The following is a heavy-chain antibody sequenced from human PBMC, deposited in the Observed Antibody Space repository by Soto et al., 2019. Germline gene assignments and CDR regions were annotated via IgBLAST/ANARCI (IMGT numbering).Heavy chain of an antibody. CDR3: ARGDSLLRPFDY. CDR2: IIPIFGTA. D-gene: IGHD2-2*01. V-gene: IGHV1-69*13. Sequence: VASVKVSCKASGGTFSSYAISWVRQAPGQGLEWMGGIIPIFGTANYAQKFQGRVTITADESTSTAYMELSSLRSEDTAVYYCARGDSLLRPFDYWGQGTLVTVSS. J-gene: IGHJ4*02. CDR1: GGTFSSYA.